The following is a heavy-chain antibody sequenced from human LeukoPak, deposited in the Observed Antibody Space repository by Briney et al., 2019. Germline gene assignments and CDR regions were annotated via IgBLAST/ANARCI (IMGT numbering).Heavy chain of an antibody. J-gene: IGHJ3*02. CDR2: IYSGGST. CDR3: ARDLTVRGVIDAFDI. Sequence: PGGSLRLSCAASGFTVSSNYMSWVRQAPGKGLEWVSVIYSGGSTYYADSVKGRFTISRDNSKNTLYLQMNSLRAEDTAVYYCARDLTVRGVIDAFDISGQGTMVTVSS. CDR1: GFTVSSNY. V-gene: IGHV3-66*01. D-gene: IGHD3-10*01.